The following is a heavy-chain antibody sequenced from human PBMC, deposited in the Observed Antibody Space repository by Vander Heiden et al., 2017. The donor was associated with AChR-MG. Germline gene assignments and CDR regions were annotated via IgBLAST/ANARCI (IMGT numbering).Heavy chain of an antibody. D-gene: IGHD2-21*01. CDR2: INHSGST. J-gene: IGHJ4*02. Sequence: QVQLQQWGAGLLKPSETLSLTCAVYGGSFSGYYWSWIRQPPGKGLEWIGEINHSGSTNYNPSLKRRVTISVDTSKNQFSLKLSSVTAADTAVYYCARDLRLNYWGQGTLVTVSS. V-gene: IGHV4-34*01. CDR1: GGSFSGYY. CDR3: ARDLRLNY.